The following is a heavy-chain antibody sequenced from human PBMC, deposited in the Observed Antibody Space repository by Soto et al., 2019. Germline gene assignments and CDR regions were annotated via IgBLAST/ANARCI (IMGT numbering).Heavy chain of an antibody. V-gene: IGHV4-39*01. Sequence: QLQLQESGPGLVKPSETLSLTCTVSGGSISSSSYYWGWIRQPPGKGLEWIGSIYYSGSTYYNPSLKSRVTISVDTSKNQFSLKLSSVTAADTAVYYCASLADVAYYDILTGHIDYWGQGTLVTVSS. J-gene: IGHJ4*02. CDR3: ASLADVAYYDILTGHIDY. D-gene: IGHD3-9*01. CDR1: GGSISSSSYY. CDR2: IYYSGST.